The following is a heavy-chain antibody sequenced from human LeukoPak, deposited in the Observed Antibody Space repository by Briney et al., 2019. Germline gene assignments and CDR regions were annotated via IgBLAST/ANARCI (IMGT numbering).Heavy chain of an antibody. Sequence: SETLSLTCTVSGYSMSSGFYWGWIRQPPGEGLEGIGSIFHRGSTNYTTSHKSQVTISVDTSKNHFPLKLSSVTAAATAVYSCARANYYDTRGYSRGAFHISGQGTLVTVSS. CDR3: ARANYYDTRGYSRGAFHI. J-gene: IGHJ3*02. CDR1: GYSMSSGFY. CDR2: IFHRGST. D-gene: IGHD3-22*01. V-gene: IGHV4-38-2*02.